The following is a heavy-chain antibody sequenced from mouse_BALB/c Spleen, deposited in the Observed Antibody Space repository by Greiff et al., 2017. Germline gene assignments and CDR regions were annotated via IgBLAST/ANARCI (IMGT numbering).Heavy chain of an antibody. CDR1: GYSFTSYW. V-gene: IGHV1S82*01. CDR3: ARRDDYVEAWLAY. D-gene: IGHD2-14*01. CDR2: IHPSDSET. J-gene: IGHJ3*01. Sequence: QVQLKQPGAELVRPGASVKLSCKASGYSFTSYWMNWVKQRPGQGLEWIGMIHPSDSETRLNQKFKDKSTLTVDKTSSTAYMQLSSPTSEDTAVCDSARRDDYVEAWLAYWGQGTLVTVAA.